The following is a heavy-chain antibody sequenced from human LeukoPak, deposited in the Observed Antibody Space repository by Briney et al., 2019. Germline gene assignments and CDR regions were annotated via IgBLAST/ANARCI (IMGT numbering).Heavy chain of an antibody. J-gene: IGHJ6*03. CDR1: GYTFTTYG. Sequence: ASVKVSCKASGYTFTTYGISWVRQAPGQGLEWMGWISGYNGNTNYAQKFQGRVTITADKSTSTAYMELSSLRSEDTAVYYCARGPYGGKRGGYYYYMDVWGKGTTVTVSS. CDR2: ISGYNGNT. V-gene: IGHV1-18*01. D-gene: IGHD4-23*01. CDR3: ARGPYGGKRGGYYYYMDV.